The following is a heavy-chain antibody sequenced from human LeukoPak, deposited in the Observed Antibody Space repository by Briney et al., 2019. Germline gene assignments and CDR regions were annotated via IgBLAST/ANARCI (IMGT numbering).Heavy chain of an antibody. Sequence: GASVKVSCKASGYTFNNYGISWVRQAPGQGLEWMGWISTYNGNTYHARKLQGRVTMTTDTSTTTAYMELRSLRSDDTAVYYCARGPFGTDAFDIWGQGTMVTVSS. V-gene: IGHV1-18*01. J-gene: IGHJ3*02. CDR2: ISTYNGNT. CDR3: ARGPFGTDAFDI. CDR1: GYTFNNYG. D-gene: IGHD3-10*01.